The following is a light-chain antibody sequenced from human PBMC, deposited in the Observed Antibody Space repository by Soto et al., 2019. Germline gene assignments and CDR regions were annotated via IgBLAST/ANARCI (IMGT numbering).Light chain of an antibody. Sequence: DIQMTQSPSSLSSSVGDRVTITCRASQGISNNLAWYQQKPGKDPTLLIYAASTWQSGVPARFSGSGSGTDFTLTISSLQPEDVAMYYCQKYDSSPLTFGAGTKVDIK. CDR2: AAS. CDR3: QKYDSSPLT. J-gene: IGKJ3*01. CDR1: QGISNN. V-gene: IGKV1-27*01.